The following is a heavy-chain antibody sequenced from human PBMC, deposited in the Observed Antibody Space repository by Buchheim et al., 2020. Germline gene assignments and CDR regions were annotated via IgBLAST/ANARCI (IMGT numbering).Heavy chain of an antibody. J-gene: IGHJ6*02. Sequence: QVQLQESGPGLVKPSQTLSLTCTVSGGSISSGGYYWRWIRQHPGKCLAWIGYIYYSWCTYYNPSLKIRVTISVDTSKNHFSLKLSSVTAADTAVYYCARDGSVVHYYYGMDVWGQGTT. D-gene: IGHD2-15*01. CDR3: ARDGSVVHYYYGMDV. CDR2: IYYSWCT. V-gene: IGHV4-31*03. CDR1: GGSISSGGYY.